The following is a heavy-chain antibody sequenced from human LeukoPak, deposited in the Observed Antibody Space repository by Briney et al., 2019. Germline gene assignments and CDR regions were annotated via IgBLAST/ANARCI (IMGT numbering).Heavy chain of an antibody. CDR2: IYYSGST. Sequence: SETLSLTCTVSGGSISSYYWSWIRQPPGKGLEWIGYIYYSGSTNYNPSLKSRVTISVDTSKNQFSLKLSSVTAADTAVYYCARAGYSGQDYWGQGTLVTVSS. D-gene: IGHD5-12*01. CDR1: GGSISSYY. V-gene: IGHV4-59*01. CDR3: ARAGYSGQDY. J-gene: IGHJ4*02.